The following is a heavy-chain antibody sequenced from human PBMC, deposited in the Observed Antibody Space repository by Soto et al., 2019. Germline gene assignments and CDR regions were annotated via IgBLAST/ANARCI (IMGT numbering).Heavy chain of an antibody. Sequence: PGGSLRLSCAASGFIFKMYWMHWVRQSPGKGLVWISRIYNDGTYSDYEDSVRGRFTISRDNVNDTLYLQMNNLRAEDSGLYYCTRGPRPISTGTGAYWGQGTQVIVSS. CDR2: IYNDGTYS. CDR3: TRGPRPISTGTGAY. D-gene: IGHD3-10*01. J-gene: IGHJ4*02. CDR1: GFIFKMYW. V-gene: IGHV3-74*01.